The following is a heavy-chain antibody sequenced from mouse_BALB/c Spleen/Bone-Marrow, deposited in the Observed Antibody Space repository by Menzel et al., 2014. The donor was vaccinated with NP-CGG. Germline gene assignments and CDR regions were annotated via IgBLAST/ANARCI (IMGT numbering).Heavy chain of an antibody. CDR1: GYAFTTYL. D-gene: IGHD4-1*01. CDR3: ARNANWLFTY. CDR2: INPGSGDT. V-gene: IGHV1-54*01. J-gene: IGHJ3*01. Sequence: QVQLQQSGAELVRPGTSVKVSCKASGYAFTTYLIDWVKQRPGQGLEWIGVINPGSGDTHYNEKFKDKATLTADKSSSTVYMQLSSLTSDDSAVYFCARNANWLFTYWGQGTLVTVSA.